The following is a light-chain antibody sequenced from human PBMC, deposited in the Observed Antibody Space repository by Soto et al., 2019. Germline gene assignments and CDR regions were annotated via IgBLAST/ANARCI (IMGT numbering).Light chain of an antibody. J-gene: IGLJ2*01. CDR1: SSDVGGYNY. CDR2: EVS. Sequence: QSVLTQPASVSGSPGQSITISCTGTSSDVGGYNYVSWYQQHPGIAPKLMISEVSNRPSGVSNRFSGSKSDNTASLTISGLQAEDEADYYCSSYTSSSTLVFGGGTKVTVL. V-gene: IGLV2-14*01. CDR3: SSYTSSSTLV.